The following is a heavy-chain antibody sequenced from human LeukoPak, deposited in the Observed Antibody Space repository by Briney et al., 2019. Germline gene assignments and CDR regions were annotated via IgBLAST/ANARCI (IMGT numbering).Heavy chain of an antibody. CDR2: ISWDSDSI. CDR1: GFTFSSYS. D-gene: IGHD3-16*01. Sequence: GGSLRLSCAASGFTFSSYSMNWVRQAPGKGLEWVSGISWDSDSIDYADSVKGRFTISRDNAKNSRYLQMNSLRAEDMALYYCAKGGGGRLIYYYYMDVWGKGTTVTVSS. J-gene: IGHJ6*03. CDR3: AKGGGGRLIYYYYMDV. V-gene: IGHV3-9*03.